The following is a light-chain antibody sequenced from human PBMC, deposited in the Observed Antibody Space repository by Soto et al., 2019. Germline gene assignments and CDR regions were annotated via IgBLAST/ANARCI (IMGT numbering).Light chain of an antibody. CDR3: QQSYSTPQLT. Sequence: DIQMTQSPPTLSASVGERVTITCRASQSISDWLAWYQQKPGKAPKLLIYAASSLQSGVPSRFSGSGSGTDFTLTISSLQPEDFATYYCQQSYSTPQLTFGRGTKVDIK. CDR2: AAS. V-gene: IGKV1-39*01. J-gene: IGKJ4*01. CDR1: QSISDW.